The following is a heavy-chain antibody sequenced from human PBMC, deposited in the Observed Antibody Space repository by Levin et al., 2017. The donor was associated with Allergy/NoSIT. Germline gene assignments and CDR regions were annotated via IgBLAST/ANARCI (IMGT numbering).Heavy chain of an antibody. D-gene: IGHD6-13*01. CDR2: INSGGGDT. CDR1: GFTFSNYG. CDR3: AKKLVVVAASGVLTLDY. J-gene: IGHJ4*02. Sequence: QSGGSLRLSCVASGFTFSNYGMIWVRQAPGKGLEWVSGINSGGGDTYYAASVEGRFTISRDNSKNTLYLQINSLRAEDTAVYYCAKKLVVVAASGVLTLDYWGQGTLVTVS. V-gene: IGHV3-23*01.